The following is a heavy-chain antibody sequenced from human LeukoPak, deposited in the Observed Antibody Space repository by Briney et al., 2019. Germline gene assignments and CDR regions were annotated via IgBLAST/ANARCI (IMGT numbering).Heavy chain of an antibody. D-gene: IGHD6-19*01. CDR3: ARGCIAVAGSFFDY. V-gene: IGHV1-69*04. CDR1: GGTFSSYA. CDR2: IIPILVIA. Sequence: ASVKVSCKASGGTFSSYAISWVRQAPGQGLEWMGRIIPILVIANYAQKFQGRVTITSDKSTSTAYMERSSLRSEDTAVYYCARGCIAVAGSFFDYWGQGTLVTVSS. J-gene: IGHJ4*02.